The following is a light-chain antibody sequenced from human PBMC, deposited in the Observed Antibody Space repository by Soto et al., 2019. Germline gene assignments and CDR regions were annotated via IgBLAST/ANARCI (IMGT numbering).Light chain of an antibody. Sequence: QTVVTQPPSVSGAPGQRVTISCTGSSSNIGAYYDVHWYQQLPGAAPKLLIYGNTNRPSGVPDRFSGSKSGASASLAISGLRAEDEADYYCQSFDSSLSAVVFGGGTKVTVL. CDR1: SSNIGAYYD. V-gene: IGLV1-40*03. CDR3: QSFDSSLSAVV. J-gene: IGLJ2*01. CDR2: GNT.